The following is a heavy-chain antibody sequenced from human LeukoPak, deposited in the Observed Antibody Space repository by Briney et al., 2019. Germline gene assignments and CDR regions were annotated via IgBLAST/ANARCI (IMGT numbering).Heavy chain of an antibody. CDR1: GGSIRSSYYS. V-gene: IGHV4-30-2*01. Sequence: SETLSLTCTVSGGSIRSSYYSWSWIRQPPGKGLEWIGYIYHSGSTYYNPSLKSRVTISVDRSKNQFSLKLSSVTAADTAVYYCATSSVMSGSLDYWGQGTLVTVSS. CDR3: ATSSVMSGSLDY. J-gene: IGHJ4*02. D-gene: IGHD2-15*01. CDR2: IYHSGST.